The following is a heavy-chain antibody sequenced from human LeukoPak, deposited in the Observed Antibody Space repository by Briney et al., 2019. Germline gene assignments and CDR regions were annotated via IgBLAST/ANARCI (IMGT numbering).Heavy chain of an antibody. CDR2: IYDSGTT. D-gene: IGHD6-19*01. Sequence: SQTLSLTCAVSGGSISGWYWSWIRQPPGKGLKWIGHIYDSGTTNYNPSLKSRVTMSVDSSKNQFSLKLTSVTAADTAVYYCARETTLTGYSSGLGFNYWGQGTLVTVSS. J-gene: IGHJ4*02. CDR3: ARETTLTGYSSGLGFNY. CDR1: GGSISGWY. V-gene: IGHV4-59*01.